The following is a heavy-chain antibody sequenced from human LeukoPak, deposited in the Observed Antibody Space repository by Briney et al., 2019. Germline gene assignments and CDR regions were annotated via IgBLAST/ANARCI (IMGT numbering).Heavy chain of an antibody. CDR3: ARGGRTGALGY. Sequence: SATLSLTCTVSGGSISSGDYYWSWIRQPPGKGLEWIGYIYYSGSTYYNPSLKSRVTISVDTSKNQFSLKLSPVTAADTAVYYCARGGRTGALGYWGQGTLVTISS. CDR1: GGSISSGDYY. J-gene: IGHJ4*02. CDR2: IYYSGST. V-gene: IGHV4-30-4*01. D-gene: IGHD7-27*01.